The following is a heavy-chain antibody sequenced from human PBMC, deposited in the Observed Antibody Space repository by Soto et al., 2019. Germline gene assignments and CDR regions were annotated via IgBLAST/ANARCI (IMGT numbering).Heavy chain of an antibody. D-gene: IGHD2-21*01. Sequence: QVQLQESCPGLVKPSWTLFLTCAVSGGSISDNWWSWVRQPPGKGLEWIGEIYHSGTTYYTPSLRSRVVILVDKSASQISLTLSSVTAADTAVYYCARHVAVPRTRGFDYWGPGTLVAVSS. CDR3: ARHVAVPRTRGFDY. J-gene: IGHJ4*02. CDR2: IYHSGTT. CDR1: GGSISDNW. V-gene: IGHV4-4*02.